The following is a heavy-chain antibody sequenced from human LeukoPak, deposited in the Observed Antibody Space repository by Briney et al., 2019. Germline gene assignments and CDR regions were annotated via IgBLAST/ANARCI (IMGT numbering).Heavy chain of an antibody. D-gene: IGHD5-12*01. J-gene: IGHJ3*02. Sequence: GGSLRLSCAASGFTFSNYGMSWVRQAPGKGLEWVSSISGSGDSTYYAESVKGRFTISRDNSKNTLYLQMNSLRAEDTAVYYCAKDSPVATIWGQGTMVTVS. CDR2: ISGSGDST. CDR1: GFTFSNYG. V-gene: IGHV3-23*01. CDR3: AKDSPVATI.